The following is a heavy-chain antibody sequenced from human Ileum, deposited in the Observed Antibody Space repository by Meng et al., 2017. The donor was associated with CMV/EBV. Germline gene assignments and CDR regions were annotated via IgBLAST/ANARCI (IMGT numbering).Heavy chain of an antibody. V-gene: IGHV1-69*05. CDR2: IIPIFGTA. CDR1: GGTFSSYA. CDR3: ARPAARPRDTDYYYYGMDV. D-gene: IGHD6-6*01. Sequence: SVKVSCKASGGTFSSYAISWVRQAPGQGLEWMGGIIPIFGTANYAQKFQDRVTITTDESTSTAYMELSSLRSEDTAVYYCARPAARPRDTDYYYYGMDVWGQGTTVTVSS. J-gene: IGHJ6*02.